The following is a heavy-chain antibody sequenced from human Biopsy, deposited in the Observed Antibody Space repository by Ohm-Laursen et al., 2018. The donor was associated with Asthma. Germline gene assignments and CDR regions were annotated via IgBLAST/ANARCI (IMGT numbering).Heavy chain of an antibody. J-gene: IGHJ6*02. CDR2: IMTVFGTT. D-gene: IGHD6-19*01. CDR1: GGTFSNFA. V-gene: IGHV1-69*01. Sequence: VSSVKVSCNAPGGTFSNFAISWARQAPGQGLEWLGGIMTVFGTTNYAQKFQGRVTITADESTSTAYMEVTSLRSEDTAIYYCARCQVGYSSGWSLLLKKIYYSGMDAWGQGTAVTVSS. CDR3: ARCQVGYSSGWSLLLKKIYYSGMDA.